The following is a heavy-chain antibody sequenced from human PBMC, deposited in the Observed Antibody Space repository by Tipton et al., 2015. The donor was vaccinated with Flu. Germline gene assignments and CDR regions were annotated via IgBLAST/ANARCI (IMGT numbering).Heavy chain of an antibody. D-gene: IGHD4-11*01. Sequence: TLSLTCSVSGGSINSYFWSWIRQPPGKGLEWIGYIHYSGSPHYNPSLKSRVTISVDTSKNQFSLRVSSVTAADTAVYYCARRDYSNYVSDPKNWFDPWGQGTLVTVSS. V-gene: IGHV4-59*08. J-gene: IGHJ5*02. CDR2: IHYSGSP. CDR3: ARRDYSNYVSDPKNWFDP. CDR1: GGSINSYF.